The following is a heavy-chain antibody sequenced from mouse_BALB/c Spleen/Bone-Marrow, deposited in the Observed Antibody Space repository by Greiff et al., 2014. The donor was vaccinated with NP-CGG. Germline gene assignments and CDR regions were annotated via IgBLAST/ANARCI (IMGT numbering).Heavy chain of an antibody. CDR2: ISDGSTYT. CDR1: GFTFSDYY. J-gene: IGHJ4*01. D-gene: IGHD2-14*01. Sequence: VQLQQSGGGLVKPGGSLKLSCAASGFTFSDYYMYWVRQTPGKRLEWVATISDGSTYTYYPDSVKGRFTISRDNAKNNLYLQMSSLKSEDTALYYCARDRGVQGYAMDYWGQGTSVTVSS. V-gene: IGHV5-4*02. CDR3: ARDRGVQGYAMDY.